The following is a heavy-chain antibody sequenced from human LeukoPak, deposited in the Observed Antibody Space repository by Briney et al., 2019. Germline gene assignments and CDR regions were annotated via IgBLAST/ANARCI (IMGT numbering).Heavy chain of an antibody. CDR1: GFTFSSYA. CDR3: AREEGLTVTIDY. V-gene: IGHV3-30-3*01. J-gene: IGHJ4*02. D-gene: IGHD4-17*01. CDR2: ISYDGSNK. Sequence: GRPLRLSCAASGFTFSSYAMHWVRQAPGKGLEWVAVISYDGSNKYYADSVKGRFTISRDNSKNTLYLQMNSLRAEDTAVYYCAREEGLTVTIDYWGKGTLVSVSS.